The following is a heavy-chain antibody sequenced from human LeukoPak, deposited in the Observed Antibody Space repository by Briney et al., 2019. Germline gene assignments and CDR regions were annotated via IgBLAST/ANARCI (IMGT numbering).Heavy chain of an antibody. V-gene: IGHV1-18*01. D-gene: IGHD1-7*01. Sequence: GGSVKVSCKTSGYTFNSYDITWVRQAPGQGLQWVGWISVYDGNKYYAEKVKGRFTMTTDTSTSTAYMELRSLRSGDTAVYYCARVLTGTTSPDYWGQGTLVTVSS. J-gene: IGHJ4*02. CDR1: GYTFNSYD. CDR3: ARVLTGTTSPDY. CDR2: ISVYDGNK.